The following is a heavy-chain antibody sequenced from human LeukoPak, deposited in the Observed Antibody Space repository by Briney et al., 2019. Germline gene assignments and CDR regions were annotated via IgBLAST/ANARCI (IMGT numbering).Heavy chain of an antibody. V-gene: IGHV1-3*01. J-gene: IGHJ4*02. CDR3: ARVVKARIPAFDY. CDR2: INGGSDNT. CDR1: GYIFTGYT. Sequence: ASVKVSCKASGYIFTGYTIHWVRQAPGQGLEWMGWINGGSDNTKNSQKFQGRVTITRDTSASTAYMELSSLRPEDTAVYYCARVVKARIPAFDYWGQGTLVTVSS. D-gene: IGHD4-23*01.